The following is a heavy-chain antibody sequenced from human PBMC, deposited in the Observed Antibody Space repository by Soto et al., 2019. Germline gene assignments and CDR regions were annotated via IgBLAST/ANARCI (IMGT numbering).Heavy chain of an antibody. V-gene: IGHV3-48*02. D-gene: IGHD3-22*01. J-gene: IGHJ3*02. Sequence: GGSLRLSCAASGFTFSSYSMNWVRQAPGKGLEWVSYISSSSSTIYYADSVKGRFTISRDNAKNSLYLQMNSLRDEDTAVYYCAREGITMRRLKKNHDAFDIWGQGTMVTVSS. CDR2: ISSSSSTI. CDR1: GFTFSSYS. CDR3: AREGITMRRLKKNHDAFDI.